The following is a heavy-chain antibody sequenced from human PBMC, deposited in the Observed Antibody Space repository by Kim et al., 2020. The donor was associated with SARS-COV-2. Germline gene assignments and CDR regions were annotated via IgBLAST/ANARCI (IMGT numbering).Heavy chain of an antibody. CDR2: INGNARTI. Sequence: GGSLRLSCAASELPFSYSEMNWVRQAPGKGLEWISYINGNARTIFYADSVRGRFTVSRDNAKNLLFLQMSGLRGEDTAVYYCARELAARGFDIWGQGTTVTDSS. D-gene: IGHD6-13*01. CDR3: ARELAARGFDI. V-gene: IGHV3-48*03. J-gene: IGHJ3*02. CDR1: ELPFSYSE.